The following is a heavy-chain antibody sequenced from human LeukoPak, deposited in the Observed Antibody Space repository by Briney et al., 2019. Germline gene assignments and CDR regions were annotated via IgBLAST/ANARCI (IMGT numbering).Heavy chain of an antibody. D-gene: IGHD3-16*01. CDR1: GGSISSSSYY. Sequence: PSETLSLTCTVSGGSISSSSYYWGWIRQPPGKGLEWIGNIYYSGSTYYNPSLKSQVTISVDTSKSQFSLKLSSVTAADTAVYYCARHVYVWGAIPYTGPIDYWGQGTLVTVSS. V-gene: IGHV4-39*01. CDR2: IYYSGST. J-gene: IGHJ4*02. CDR3: ARHVYVWGAIPYTGPIDY.